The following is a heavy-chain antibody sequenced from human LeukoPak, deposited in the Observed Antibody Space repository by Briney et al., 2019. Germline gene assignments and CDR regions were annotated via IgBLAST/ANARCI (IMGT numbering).Heavy chain of an antibody. D-gene: IGHD3-10*01. CDR2: IYTSGST. J-gene: IGHJ6*03. V-gene: IGHV4-61*02. Sequence: SQTLSLTCTVSGGSISSGSYYWSWIRQPAGKGLEWIGRIYTSGSTNYNPSLKSRVTISVDTSKNQFSLKLSSVTAADTAVYYCARVTESYGSGRRHNYYYYYMDVWGKGTTVTISS. CDR1: GGSISSGSYY. CDR3: ARVTESYGSGRRHNYYYYYMDV.